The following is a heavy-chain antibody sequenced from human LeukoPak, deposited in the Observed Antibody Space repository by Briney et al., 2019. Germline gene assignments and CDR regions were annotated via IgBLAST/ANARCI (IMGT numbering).Heavy chain of an antibody. J-gene: IGHJ6*02. CDR2: IYHSGST. CDR1: GGSISSNNW. V-gene: IGHV4-4*02. D-gene: IGHD3-10*01. CDR3: ARGEDSGTWYGMDV. Sequence: PSGTLSLTCAVSGGSISSNNWWSWVRQSPGKGREWIGEIYHSGSTNYNPSLKSRVTISVDKSKSQISLNLSSVTAADTAVYYCARGEDSGTWYGMDVWGQGTTVTVSS.